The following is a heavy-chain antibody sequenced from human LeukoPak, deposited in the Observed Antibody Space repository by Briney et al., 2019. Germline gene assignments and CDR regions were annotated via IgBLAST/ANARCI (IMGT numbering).Heavy chain of an antibody. J-gene: IGHJ4*02. CDR2: IYYSGST. D-gene: IGHD5-24*01. V-gene: IGHV4-39*07. Sequence: SETLSLTCTASSGSISSSSYYWGWIRQPPGKGLEWIGSIYYSGSTYYNPSLKSRVTISVDTSKNQFSLKLSSVTAADTAVYYCARGGRWLQFTYWGQGTLVTVSS. CDR1: SGSISSSSYY. CDR3: ARGGRWLQFTY.